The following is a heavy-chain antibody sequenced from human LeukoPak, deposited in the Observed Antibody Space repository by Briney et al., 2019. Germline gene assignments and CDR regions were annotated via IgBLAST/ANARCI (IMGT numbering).Heavy chain of an antibody. D-gene: IGHD6-6*01. CDR3: ARATSSIAARAYYYYYYMDV. CDR2: INAYNGNP. J-gene: IGHJ6*03. CDR1: GYTFTSYG. Sequence: APGKVSYKASGYTFTSYGISWRRQAPGQGLKWMGWINAYNGNPRYAQKLAGKTTLTRDTSATPAYMELRSLRSDDTAVYYCARATSSIAARAYYYYYYMDVWGKGTTVTVSS. V-gene: IGHV1-18*01.